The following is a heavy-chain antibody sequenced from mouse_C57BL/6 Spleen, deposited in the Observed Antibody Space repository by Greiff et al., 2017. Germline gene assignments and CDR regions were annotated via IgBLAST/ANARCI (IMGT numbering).Heavy chain of an antibody. Sequence: VQLQQPGAELVKPGASVKLSCKASGYTFTDYEMHWVKQTPVHGLEWIGAIDPETGGTAYNQKFKGKAILTADKSSSTAYMELRSLTSEDSAVYYCTTYSNPYAMDYWGQGTSVTVSS. CDR1: GYTFTDYE. V-gene: IGHV1-15*01. CDR2: IDPETGGT. D-gene: IGHD2-5*01. J-gene: IGHJ4*01. CDR3: TTYSNPYAMDY.